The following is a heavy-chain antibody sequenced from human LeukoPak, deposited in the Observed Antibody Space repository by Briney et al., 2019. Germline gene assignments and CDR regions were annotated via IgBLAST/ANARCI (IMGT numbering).Heavy chain of an antibody. J-gene: IGHJ4*02. CDR2: ILYSGST. D-gene: IGHD6-13*01. V-gene: IGHV4-59*01. CDR3: ARTRSSTWHLLDY. CDR1: GFTFSSYA. Sequence: GSLRLSCAASGFTFSSYAMSWVRQPPGKGLEWIGYILYSGSTNYNPSLGSRVTISVDTSKNQFSLELTSVTAADTAVYYCARTRSSTWHLLDYWGQGTLVTVSS.